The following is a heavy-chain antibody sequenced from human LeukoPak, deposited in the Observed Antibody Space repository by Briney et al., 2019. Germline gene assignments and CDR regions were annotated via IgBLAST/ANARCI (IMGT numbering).Heavy chain of an antibody. J-gene: IGHJ4*02. CDR3: ARDLSYDFWSGYFGNDY. CDR1: GFTFSSYS. CDR2: ISSSSSYI. D-gene: IGHD3-3*01. V-gene: IGHV3-21*01. Sequence: GGSLRLSCAASGFTFSSYSMNWVRQAPGKGLEWVSSISSSSSYIYYADSVKGRFTISRDNAKNSLYLQMNSLRAEDTAVYYCARDLSYDFWSGYFGNDYWGQGTLVTDSS.